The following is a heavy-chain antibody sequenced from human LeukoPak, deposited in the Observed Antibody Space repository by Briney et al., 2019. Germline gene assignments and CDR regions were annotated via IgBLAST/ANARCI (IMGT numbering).Heavy chain of an antibody. D-gene: IGHD2-15*01. Sequence: PSETLTLTCTVSGVSINYYYLSWIRQSPGKGLEWIGYVYYNGSAKYNPSLKSRVTISVDMSKNQFSLKVSSVTAADTAIYYCARKGGHFDYWGQGTLVTVSS. CDR2: VYYNGSA. J-gene: IGHJ4*02. CDR1: GVSINYYY. CDR3: ARKGGHFDY. V-gene: IGHV4-59*01.